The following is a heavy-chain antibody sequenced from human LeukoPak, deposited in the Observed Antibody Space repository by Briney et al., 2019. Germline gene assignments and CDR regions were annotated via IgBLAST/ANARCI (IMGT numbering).Heavy chain of an antibody. V-gene: IGHV3-21*01. Sequence: GGSLRLSCAASGFTFSNNAMSWVRQAPGKGLEWVSSISSSSSYIYYADSVKGRFTISRDNAKNSLYLQMNSLRAEDTAVYYCARGPPAWDYDILTGYYVNWFDPWGQGTLVTVSS. CDR2: ISSSSSYI. J-gene: IGHJ5*02. CDR1: GFTFSNNA. CDR3: ARGPPAWDYDILTGYYVNWFDP. D-gene: IGHD3-9*01.